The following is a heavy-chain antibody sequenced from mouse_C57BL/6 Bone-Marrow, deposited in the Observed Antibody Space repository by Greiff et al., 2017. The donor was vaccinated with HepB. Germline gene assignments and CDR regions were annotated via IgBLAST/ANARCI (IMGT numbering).Heavy chain of an antibody. J-gene: IGHJ4*01. CDR2: ISYDGSN. CDR1: GYSITSGYY. D-gene: IGHD1-1*01. CDR3: ARWKFITTIVATKDYAMDY. V-gene: IGHV3-6*01. Sequence: EVKLMESGPGLVKPSQSLSLTCSVTGYSITSGYYWNWIRQFPGNKLEWMGYISYDGSNNYNPSLKNRISITRDTSNNQFFMKLNSVTTENTATYDCARWKFITTIVATKDYAMDYWGQGTSVTVSS.